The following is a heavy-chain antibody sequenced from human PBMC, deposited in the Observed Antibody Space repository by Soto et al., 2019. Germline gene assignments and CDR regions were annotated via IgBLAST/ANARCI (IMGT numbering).Heavy chain of an antibody. J-gene: IGHJ4*02. CDR1: GGSFSGYY. V-gene: IGHV4-34*01. CDR3: ARVLVATNWWLDY. Sequence: SETLSLTCAVYGGSFSGYYWSWIRQPPGKGLEWIGEINHSGSTNYNPSLKSRVTISVDTSKNQFSLKLSSVTAADTAVYYCARVLVATNWWLDYWGQGTLVTVSS. D-gene: IGHD5-12*01. CDR2: INHSGST.